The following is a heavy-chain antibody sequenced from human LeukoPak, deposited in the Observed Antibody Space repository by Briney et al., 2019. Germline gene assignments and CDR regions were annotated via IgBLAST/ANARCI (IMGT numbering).Heavy chain of an antibody. CDR3: ARRDYGYYFDY. D-gene: IGHD3-16*01. Sequence: TSETLSLTCTVSGGSISSGYYWDWIRQPPGKGLEWIGSIYHSGTTYYNPSLQSRVTISVDTSKNQFSLKLSSVTAADTAVYYCARRDYGYYFDYWGQGTLVTVSS. CDR2: IYHSGTT. V-gene: IGHV4-38-2*02. J-gene: IGHJ4*02. CDR1: GGSISSGYY.